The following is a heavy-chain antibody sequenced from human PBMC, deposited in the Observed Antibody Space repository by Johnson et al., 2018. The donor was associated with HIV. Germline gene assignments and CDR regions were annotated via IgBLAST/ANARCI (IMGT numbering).Heavy chain of an antibody. J-gene: IGHJ3*02. Sequence: QMLLVESGGGVVRPGGPLRLSCAASGFTLNSYGMHWVRQAPGKGLGWVAFIRYDGRNTYYGASMKGRLTISRDNSKNTLFLQMNSLRAEDTAVYYCAKGSGWYSAFDIWGQGTMVTVSS. D-gene: IGHD6-19*01. CDR3: AKGSGWYSAFDI. CDR1: GFTLNSYG. CDR2: IRYDGRNT. V-gene: IGHV3-30*02.